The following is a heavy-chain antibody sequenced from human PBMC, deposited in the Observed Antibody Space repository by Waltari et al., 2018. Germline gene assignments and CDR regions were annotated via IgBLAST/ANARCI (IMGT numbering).Heavy chain of an antibody. CDR1: GGSISSGSYY. Sequence: QVQLQESGPGLVKPSQTLSLTCTVSGGSISSGSYYWSCLRQPARQGREWIGRIYTSGSTNYNPSLKSRVTISVDTSKNQFSLKLSSVTAADTAVYYCARKGTYYYGSGSYSDYYYGMDVWGQGTTVTVSS. V-gene: IGHV4-61*02. CDR2: IYTSGST. D-gene: IGHD3-10*01. J-gene: IGHJ6*02. CDR3: ARKGTYYYGSGSYSDYYYGMDV.